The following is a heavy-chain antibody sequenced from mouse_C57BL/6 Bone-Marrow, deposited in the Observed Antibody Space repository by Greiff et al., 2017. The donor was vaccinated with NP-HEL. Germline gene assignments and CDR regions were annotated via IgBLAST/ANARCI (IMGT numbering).Heavy chain of an antibody. D-gene: IGHD2-4*01. J-gene: IGHJ2*01. CDR1: GYTFTTYP. CDR2: FHPYNDDT. Sequence: QVQLKESGAELVKPGASVKMSCKASGYTFTTYPIEWMKQNHGKSLEWIGNFHPYNDDTKYNEKFKGKATLTVEKSSSTVYLELSRLTSDDSAVYYCARRYYDYDRGYFDYWGQGTTLTVSS. V-gene: IGHV1-47*01. CDR3: ARRYYDYDRGYFDY.